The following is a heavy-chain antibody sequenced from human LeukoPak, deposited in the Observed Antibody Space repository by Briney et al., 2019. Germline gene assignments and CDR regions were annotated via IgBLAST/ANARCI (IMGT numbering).Heavy chain of an antibody. CDR2: ISSSGSTI. CDR1: GFTFSDYY. J-gene: IGHJ4*02. V-gene: IGHV3-11*01. CDR3: AREDYDNSGFYRGDY. D-gene: IGHD3-22*01. Sequence: PGGSLRLSCAASGFTFSDYYMSWIRQAPGKGLEWVSYISSSGSTIYYADSVKGRFTISRDNAKNSLYLQMNSLRAEDTAVYYCAREDYDNSGFYRGDYWGQGTLVTLSS.